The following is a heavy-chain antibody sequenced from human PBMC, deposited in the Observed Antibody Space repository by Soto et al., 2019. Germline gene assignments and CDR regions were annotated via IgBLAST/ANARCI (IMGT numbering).Heavy chain of an antibody. D-gene: IGHD6-6*01. Sequence: GGSLRLSCAASGFTFYNYAMNWVRQAPGKGLEWVSAISGSGGSTYYADSVKGRFTISRDNSKNTLYLQMNSLRAEDTAVYYCAKDLRQLGGDYWGQGTLVTVSS. CDR2: ISGSGGST. CDR3: AKDLRQLGGDY. V-gene: IGHV3-23*01. CDR1: GFTFYNYA. J-gene: IGHJ4*02.